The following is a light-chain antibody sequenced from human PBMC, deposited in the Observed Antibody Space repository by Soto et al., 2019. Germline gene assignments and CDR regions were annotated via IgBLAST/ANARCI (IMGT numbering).Light chain of an antibody. V-gene: IGLV2-8*01. J-gene: IGLJ1*01. CDR2: EVS. CDR3: SSYAGSNNYV. Sequence: QSVLTQPASVSGSPGQSITISCTGTSSDVGSYNLVSWYQQHPGKAPKLMIYEVSKRPSGVPDRFSGSESGNTASLTVSGLQAEDEADYYCSSYAGSNNYVFGTGTKVTVL. CDR1: SSDVGSYNL.